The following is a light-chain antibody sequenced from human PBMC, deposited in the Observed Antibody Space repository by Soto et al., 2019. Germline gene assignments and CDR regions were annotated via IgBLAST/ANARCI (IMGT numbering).Light chain of an antibody. CDR3: QQYVSSPWA. J-gene: IGKJ1*01. Sequence: EIVLAQSPGTLSLSPGERATLSWRASQSVTNSFLAWYQQKPGQAPRLLIYGASRRATGIPDRFTGSGSGTDFTLTISRLEPEDFAVYYCQQYVSSPWAFGQGTKVEI. V-gene: IGKV3-20*01. CDR2: GAS. CDR1: QSVTNSF.